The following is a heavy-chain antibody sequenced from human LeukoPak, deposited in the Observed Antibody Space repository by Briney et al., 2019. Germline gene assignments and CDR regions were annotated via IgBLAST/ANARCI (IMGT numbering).Heavy chain of an antibody. V-gene: IGHV4-59*11. Sequence: SETLSLTCTVSGGSISSHYWSWIRQPPGKGLEWIGYIYYSGSTNYNPSLKSRVTISVDTSKNQFSLKLSSVTAADTAVYYCARVNAGGACSGGSCYYYYYYMYVWGKGTTVTVSS. J-gene: IGHJ6*03. CDR2: IYYSGST. CDR3: ARVNAGGACSGGSCYYYYYYMYV. CDR1: GGSISSHY. D-gene: IGHD2-15*01.